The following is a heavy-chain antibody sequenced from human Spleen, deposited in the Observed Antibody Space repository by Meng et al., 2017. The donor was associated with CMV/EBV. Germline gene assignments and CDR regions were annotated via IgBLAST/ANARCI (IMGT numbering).Heavy chain of an antibody. J-gene: IGHJ4*02. CDR2: TYYRSKWYN. Sequence: LRLSCAISGDSVSSNTAAWNWIRQSPSRGLEWLARTYYRSKWYNDYAISVNSRISINPDTSKNQFSLQLNSVTPEDTAVYYCARDMGKYYYDSSGSNSEPEGDYWGQGTLVTVSS. V-gene: IGHV6-1*01. D-gene: IGHD3-22*01. CDR1: GDSVSSNTAA. CDR3: ARDMGKYYYDSSGSNSEPEGDY.